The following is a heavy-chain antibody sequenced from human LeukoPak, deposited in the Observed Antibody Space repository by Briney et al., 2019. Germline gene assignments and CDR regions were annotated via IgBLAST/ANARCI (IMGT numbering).Heavy chain of an antibody. CDR1: GFTFSSYA. D-gene: IGHD3-3*01. CDR3: AKDQVILPFWSGYYVG. V-gene: IGHV3-23*01. Sequence: PGGSLRLSCAASGFTFSSYAMSWVRQAPGKGLEWVSAISGSGGSTYYADSVKGRFTISRDNSKNTLYLQMNSLRAEDTAVYYCAKDQVILPFWSGYYVGWGQGTLVTVSS. J-gene: IGHJ4*02. CDR2: ISGSGGST.